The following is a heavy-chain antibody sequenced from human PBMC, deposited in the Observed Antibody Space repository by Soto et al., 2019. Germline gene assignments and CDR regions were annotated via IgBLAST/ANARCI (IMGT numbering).Heavy chain of an antibody. Sequence: ASVKVSCKASGYTFTSYYMHWVRQAPGQGLEWMGIINPSGGSTSYAQKFQGRVTMTRDTSTSTVYMELSSLRSEDTAVYYCASDYYDSSGYYYAGDYWGQGTLVTVSS. CDR3: ASDYYDSSGYYYAGDY. D-gene: IGHD3-22*01. CDR1: GYTFTSYY. CDR2: INPSGGST. V-gene: IGHV1-46*01. J-gene: IGHJ4*02.